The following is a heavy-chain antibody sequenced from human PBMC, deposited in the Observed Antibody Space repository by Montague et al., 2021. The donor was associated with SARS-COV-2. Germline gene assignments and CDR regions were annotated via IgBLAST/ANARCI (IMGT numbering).Heavy chain of an antibody. CDR1: GDSISSYY. Sequence: SETLSLTCTVSGDSISSYYWSWIRQSPGKGLEWIGYIYYSGSTNYNPSLKSRVTTSVDTSKSQFSLKLRSVTAADTAVYYCARGQLRFDYWGQGTLVTVSS. J-gene: IGHJ4*02. CDR2: IYYSGST. D-gene: IGHD4-17*01. CDR3: ARGQLRFDY. V-gene: IGHV4-59*08.